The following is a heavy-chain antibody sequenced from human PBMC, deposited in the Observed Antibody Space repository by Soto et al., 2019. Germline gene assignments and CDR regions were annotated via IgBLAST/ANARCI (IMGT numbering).Heavy chain of an antibody. J-gene: IGHJ2*01. CDR2: IYHTGST. Sequence: KPSETLSLTCSLSGGAIGGYYWSWIRQPAGGGLEWIGRIYHTGSTNYNPSLKSRVTMSLATSKNQFSLKLNSVTAADAAVYYCAREWGLYGGNSGWYFDLWGRGTLVTVSS. D-gene: IGHD2-21*02. CDR3: AREWGLYGGNSGWYFDL. V-gene: IGHV4-4*07. CDR1: GGAIGGYY.